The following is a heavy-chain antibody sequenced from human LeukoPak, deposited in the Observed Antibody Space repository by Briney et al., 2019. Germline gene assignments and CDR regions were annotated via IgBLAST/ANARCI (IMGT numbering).Heavy chain of an antibody. V-gene: IGHV3-21*01. D-gene: IGHD3-9*01. CDR3: ARIALYDDTAFYSGYYYYYYPMDV. J-gene: IGHJ6*02. CDR2: ISSTGSDM. Sequence: GGSLRLSCVASGFSFSDSVIHWVRQAPGKGLEWVSSISSTGSDMYYVDSVKGRFTISRDNAKNSLFLQVNSLRAEDTAVYYCARIALYDDTAFYSGYYYYYYPMDVWGQGTTVTVSS. CDR1: GFSFSDSV.